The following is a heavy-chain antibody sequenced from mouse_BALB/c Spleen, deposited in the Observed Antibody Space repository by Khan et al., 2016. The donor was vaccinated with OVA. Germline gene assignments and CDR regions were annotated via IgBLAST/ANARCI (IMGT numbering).Heavy chain of an antibody. CDR1: GYSITSDYA. V-gene: IGHV3-2*02. Sequence: EVQLQESGPGLVKPSQSLSLTCTVTGYSITSDYAWNWIRQFPGNKPEWMGYISYSGNTKYNPSLKSRISITRDTSKNQFFLQLNSVTTEDTATYYCARIYGGDFDYWGQGTTLTVSS. D-gene: IGHD1-1*01. CDR3: ARIYGGDFDY. J-gene: IGHJ2*01. CDR2: ISYSGNT.